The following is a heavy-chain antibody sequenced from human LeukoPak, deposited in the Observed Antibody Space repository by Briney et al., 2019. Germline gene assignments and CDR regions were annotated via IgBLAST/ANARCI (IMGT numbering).Heavy chain of an antibody. J-gene: IGHJ4*02. Sequence: SETLSLTCTVSGGSISSYYWSWIRQPPGKGLEWIGYIYYSGSTNYNPSLKSRVTISVDTSKNQFSLKLSSVTAADTAVYYCARVGGYSNGPEPSFDYWGQGTLVTVSS. CDR2: IYYSGST. D-gene: IGHD6-19*01. V-gene: IGHV4-59*01. CDR1: GGSISSYY. CDR3: ARVGGYSNGPEPSFDY.